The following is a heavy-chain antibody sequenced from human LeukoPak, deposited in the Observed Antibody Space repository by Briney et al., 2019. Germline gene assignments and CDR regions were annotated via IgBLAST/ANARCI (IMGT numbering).Heavy chain of an antibody. CDR3: ARAPIVGATGWFDP. D-gene: IGHD1-26*01. CDR2: ISSSSSTI. CDR1: GFTFSSYS. V-gene: IGHV3-48*01. J-gene: IGHJ5*02. Sequence: GGSLRLSCAASGFTFSSYSMNWARQAPGKGLEWVSYISSSSSTIYCADSVKGRFTISRDNAKNSLYLQMNSLRAEDTAVYYCARAPIVGATGWFDPWGQGTLVTVSS.